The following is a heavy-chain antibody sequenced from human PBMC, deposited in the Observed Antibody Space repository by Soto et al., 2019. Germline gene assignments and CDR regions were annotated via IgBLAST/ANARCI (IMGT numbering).Heavy chain of an antibody. V-gene: IGHV4-59*01. CDR1: GDSLSSSY. CDR3: ASQDHSRSSSGWFDP. CDR2: MYYSGST. Sequence: HPETLSLTCAISGDSLSSSYLNWIRQPQGKGLEWIGYMYYSGSTNYNPSLKSRVTISVDTSRNQFSLKLTSVTAADTAVYYCASQDHSRSSSGWFDPWGQGNLVTVSS. J-gene: IGHJ5*02. D-gene: IGHD6-6*01.